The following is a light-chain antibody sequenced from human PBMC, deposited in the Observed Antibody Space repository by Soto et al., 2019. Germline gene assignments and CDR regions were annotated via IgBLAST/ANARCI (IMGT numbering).Light chain of an antibody. J-gene: IGLJ3*02. CDR2: EVS. Sequence: QSALTQPPSASGSPGQSVTISCTGTSSDVGGYNYVSWYQQHPGKAPKLMMYEVSKRPSGVPDRFSGSKSGNTASLTVSGLQSEDEADYYCSSFASSGTWVFGVGTKVTVL. CDR1: SSDVGGYNY. CDR3: SSFASSGTWV. V-gene: IGLV2-8*01.